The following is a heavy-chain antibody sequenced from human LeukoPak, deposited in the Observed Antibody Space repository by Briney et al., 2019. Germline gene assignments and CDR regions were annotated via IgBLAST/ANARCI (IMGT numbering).Heavy chain of an antibody. CDR2: IYTSGST. CDR3: ARDIGTGWFASQGHNWFDP. V-gene: IGHV4-61*02. Sequence: SQTLSLTCSVSGGSISSGSYYWTWVRQPAGRGLEWIGRIYTSGSTNYNPSLKSRVTISIDTSKNHFSLKLTSVTAADTAVYYCARDIGTGWFASQGHNWFDPWGQGTLVTVSS. D-gene: IGHD6-19*01. CDR1: GGSISSGSYY. J-gene: IGHJ5*02.